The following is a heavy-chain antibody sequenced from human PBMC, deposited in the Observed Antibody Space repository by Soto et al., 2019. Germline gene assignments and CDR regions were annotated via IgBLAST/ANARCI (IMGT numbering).Heavy chain of an antibody. D-gene: IGHD6-13*01. CDR3: AKDMEHHRVRGWFDP. CDR2: ISYDGSNK. V-gene: IGHV3-30*18. J-gene: IGHJ5*02. Sequence: QVQLVESGGGEAQPGRSLRLSCAASGFTFSTHGMHWVRQAPGKGLEWVAVISYDGSNKYYADSVMGRFTISRDTSKNTRYLQMNSLRAEDTAVYYCAKDMEHHRVRGWFDPWGQGTLVIVSS. CDR1: GFTFSTHG.